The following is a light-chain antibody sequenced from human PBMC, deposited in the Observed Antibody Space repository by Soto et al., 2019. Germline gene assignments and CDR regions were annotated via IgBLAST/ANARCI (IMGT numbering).Light chain of an antibody. V-gene: IGKV3-15*01. Sequence: EIVMTQSPATLSVSPGERSTLSCRASQSVGSTLAWYQQKVGQAPRLLTYGASTRATGIPARFSGSGSGTEFTLTINSLQPEDFAVYYCQQYYNWPRTFGQGTKVDIK. CDR2: GAS. CDR3: QQYYNWPRT. J-gene: IGKJ1*01. CDR1: QSVGST.